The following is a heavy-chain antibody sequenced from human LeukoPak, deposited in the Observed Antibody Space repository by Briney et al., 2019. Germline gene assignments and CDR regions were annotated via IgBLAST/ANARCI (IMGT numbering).Heavy chain of an antibody. D-gene: IGHD6-25*01. Sequence: GGSLRLSCAASRFTFSSYGMHWVRQAPGKGLEWVAFIRYDGSNKYYADSVKGRFTISRDNSKNTLYLQMNSLRAEDTAVYYCAKDGRGVRTMAATYYYYYGMDVWGQGTTVTVSS. CDR1: RFTFSSYG. CDR3: AKDGRGVRTMAATYYYYYGMDV. V-gene: IGHV3-30*02. CDR2: IRYDGSNK. J-gene: IGHJ6*02.